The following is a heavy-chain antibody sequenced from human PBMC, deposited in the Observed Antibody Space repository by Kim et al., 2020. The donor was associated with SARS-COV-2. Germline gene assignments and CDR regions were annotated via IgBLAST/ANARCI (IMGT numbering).Heavy chain of an antibody. Sequence: KGRFTISRDNTKNSLYLQMNSLRAEDTAVYYCARDVASSWSLNYYYYDLDVWGQGTTVTVSS. V-gene: IGHV3-11*05. D-gene: IGHD6-13*01. J-gene: IGHJ6*02. CDR3: ARDVASSWSLNYYYYDLDV.